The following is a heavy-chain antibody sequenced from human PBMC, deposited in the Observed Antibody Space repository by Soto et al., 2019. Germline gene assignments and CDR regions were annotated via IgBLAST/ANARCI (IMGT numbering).Heavy chain of an antibody. V-gene: IGHV4-34*12. CDR3: ARTPDGYNHYSES. D-gene: IGHD5-12*01. CDR2: IIHTAST. Sequence: QPPGKRLQFIGKIIHTASTIYNPSLKGRVTISVDTSKNQFSLSLDSVTAADTASYYCARTPDGYNHYSESWGQGTLVTVSS. J-gene: IGHJ4*02.